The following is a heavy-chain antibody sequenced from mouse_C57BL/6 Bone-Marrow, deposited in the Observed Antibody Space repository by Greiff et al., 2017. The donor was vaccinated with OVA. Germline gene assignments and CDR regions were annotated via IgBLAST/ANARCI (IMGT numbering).Heavy chain of an antibody. V-gene: IGHV5-6*01. CDR2: ISSGGSYT. Sequence: EVKLQESGGDLVKPGGSLKLSCAASGFTFSSYGMSWVRQTPDKRLEWVATISSGGSYTYNPDSVKGRFTISRDNAKNTLYLQMSSLKSEDTAMYYCARHGIYPVAYWGQGTLVTVSA. CDR1: GFTFSSYG. CDR3: ARHGIYPVAY. J-gene: IGHJ3*01. D-gene: IGHD2-1*01.